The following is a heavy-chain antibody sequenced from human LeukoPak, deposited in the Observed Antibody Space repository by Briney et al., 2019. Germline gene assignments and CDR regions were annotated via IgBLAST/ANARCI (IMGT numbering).Heavy chain of an antibody. Sequence: AGGSLRLSCAASGFTFSSSAMSWVRQVPGKGLEWVSGISASGGSTSYADSVRGRFTISRDNSKNTLYLQMNSLRAEDTAVYYCAKSPGRHYYYYGMDVWGQGTTVTVSS. J-gene: IGHJ6*02. CDR1: GFTFSSSA. CDR3: AKSPGRHYYYYGMDV. V-gene: IGHV3-23*01. CDR2: ISASGGST.